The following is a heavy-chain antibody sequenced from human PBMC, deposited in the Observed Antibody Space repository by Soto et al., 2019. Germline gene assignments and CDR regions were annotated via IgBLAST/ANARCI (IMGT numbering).Heavy chain of an antibody. J-gene: IGHJ4*02. CDR2: ISYDGSNK. V-gene: IGHV3-30-3*01. CDR3: ARGGGYYFDY. D-gene: IGHD3-16*01. Sequence: QVQLVESGGGVVQPGRSLRLSCAASGFTFSSYAMHWVRQAPGKGLEWVAVISYDGSNKYYADSVKGRFTISRDNSKNTLYLQMNSRRAEDTAVYYCARGGGYYFDYWGQGTLVTVSS. CDR1: GFTFSSYA.